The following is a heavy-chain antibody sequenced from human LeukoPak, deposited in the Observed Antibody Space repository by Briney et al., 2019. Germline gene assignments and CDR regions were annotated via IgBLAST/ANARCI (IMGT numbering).Heavy chain of an antibody. CDR2: IIPIFATP. CDR3: ARGPLYYDLSTGYPPSEMYYFDY. V-gene: IGHV1-69*05. J-gene: IGHJ4*02. CDR1: GGTFSSYA. Sequence: ASVTVSFKASGGTFSSYAVSWVRRAPGQGLEWIGGIIPIFATPDYAQKFRGRVSITTDESTSTAYMELSSLRSEDTALYYCARGPLYYDLSTGYPPSEMYYFDYWGQGTLVTVSS. D-gene: IGHD3-9*01.